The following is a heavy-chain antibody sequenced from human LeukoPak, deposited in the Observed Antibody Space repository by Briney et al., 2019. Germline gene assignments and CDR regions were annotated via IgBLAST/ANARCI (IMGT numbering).Heavy chain of an antibody. J-gene: IGHJ4*02. V-gene: IGHV1-2*06. D-gene: IGHD1-1*01. CDR1: GGTFSSYA. CDR2: INPNNGGT. Sequence: ASVKVSCKASGGTFSSYAISWVRQAPGQGLEWMGRINPNNGGTNYAQKFQGRVTMTRDTSVNTAYMELSGLRSDDTAVYYCARGQLGDFDYWGQGALVTVSS. CDR3: ARGQLGDFDY.